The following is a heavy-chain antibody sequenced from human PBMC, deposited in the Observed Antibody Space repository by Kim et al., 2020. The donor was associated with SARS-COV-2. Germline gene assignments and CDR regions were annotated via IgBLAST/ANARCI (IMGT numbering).Heavy chain of an antibody. CDR2: IYYTGGT. D-gene: IGHD1-1*01. V-gene: IGHV4-59*11. J-gene: IGHJ4*02. CDR3: ASIPGAPLWNSYFDS. CDR1: GVSINSHY. Sequence: SETLSLTCTVSGVSINSHYWIWIRQPPGKGLEWIGYIYYTGGTSYNPSLTSRVTMSVDTSKNQFSLQLTSVTAADTAVYYCASIPGAPLWNSYFDSWGQGTLVSVSS.